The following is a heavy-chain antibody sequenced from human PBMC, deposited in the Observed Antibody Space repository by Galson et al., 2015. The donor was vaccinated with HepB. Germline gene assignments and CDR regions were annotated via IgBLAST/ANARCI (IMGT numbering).Heavy chain of an antibody. CDR1: GYTFTVYY. CDR3: AREVTTVTTGSFDY. CDR2: IDLSGGVT. D-gene: IGHD4-17*01. V-gene: IGHV1-46*01. Sequence: SVKVSCKASGYTFTVYYMHWVRQAPGQGLEWVGMIDLSGGVTNYAQKFQGRVTMTTDTSTSTAYMELRSLRSDDTAVYYCAREVTTVTTGSFDYWGQGTLVTVSS. J-gene: IGHJ4*02.